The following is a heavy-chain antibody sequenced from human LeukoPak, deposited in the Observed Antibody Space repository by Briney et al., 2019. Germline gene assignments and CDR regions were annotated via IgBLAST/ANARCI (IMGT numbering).Heavy chain of an antibody. Sequence: SVKVSCKASGGTFSSYATSWVRQAPGQGLEWMGRIIPIFGIANYAQKFQGRVTITADKSTSTAYMELSSLRSEDTAVYYCARVGTTVTDYFDYWGQGTLVTVSS. J-gene: IGHJ4*02. D-gene: IGHD4-17*01. CDR3: ARVGTTVTDYFDY. V-gene: IGHV1-69*04. CDR1: GGTFSSYA. CDR2: IIPIFGIA.